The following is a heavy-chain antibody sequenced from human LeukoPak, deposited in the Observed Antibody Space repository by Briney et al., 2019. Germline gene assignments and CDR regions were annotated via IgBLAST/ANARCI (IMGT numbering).Heavy chain of an antibody. CDR1: GFTFSTYA. Sequence: GGSLRLSCAASGFTFSTYAMSWVRQAPGKGLEWVSTISGTDGSTYYADSVKGRFTISRDNSKNTLYLQMSSLRAEDTAVYYCAKAACTTICYYNCWGQGTLVTVSS. CDR3: AKAACTTICYYNC. CDR2: ISGTDGST. D-gene: IGHD2-2*01. J-gene: IGHJ4*02. V-gene: IGHV3-23*01.